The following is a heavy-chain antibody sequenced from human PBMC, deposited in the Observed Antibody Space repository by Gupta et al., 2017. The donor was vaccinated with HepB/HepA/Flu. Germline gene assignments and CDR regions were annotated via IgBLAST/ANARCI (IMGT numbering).Heavy chain of an antibody. J-gene: IGHJ4*02. CDR1: GFTFDAFA. Sequence: EVQLVESGGGLVQPGRSLRPSCAASGFTFDAFAIPWVRQAPGKGLEWVSGISWNSGSIGYADSVKGRFTISRDNPKNSLYLQMNSLRAEDTALYYCAKDPSGSYSHYFDYWGQGTLVTVSS. CDR3: AKDPSGSYSHYFDY. CDR2: ISWNSGSI. V-gene: IGHV3-9*01. D-gene: IGHD1-26*01.